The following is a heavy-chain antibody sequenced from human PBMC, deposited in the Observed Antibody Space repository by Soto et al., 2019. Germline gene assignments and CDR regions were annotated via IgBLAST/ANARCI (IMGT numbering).Heavy chain of an antibody. Sequence: GGSLRLSCAASGFTLSNYPMSWVRQAPGKGLEWVSAISGDGSSTYYADPVKGRFTISRDTSKNTLYLQMNSLRAEDMAVYYCAKDSRPAFGGSLDFWAQGTLVTVSS. D-gene: IGHD3-16*01. CDR2: ISGDGSST. CDR1: GFTLSNYP. CDR3: AKDSRPAFGGSLDF. V-gene: IGHV3-23*01. J-gene: IGHJ4*02.